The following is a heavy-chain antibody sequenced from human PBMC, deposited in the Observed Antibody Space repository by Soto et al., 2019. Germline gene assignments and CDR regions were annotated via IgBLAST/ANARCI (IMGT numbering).Heavy chain of an antibody. CDR1: GGSISSDNYY. CDR2: IYYSGST. Sequence: PSETLSLTCTVSGGSISSDNYYWGWIRQPPGKGLEWIGSIYYSGSTYYNPSLESRVTISVDKSKNQFSLKLMSLSAADTAVYYCGRLEGLATISYYFDYWGQGALVTVSS. D-gene: IGHD3-9*01. J-gene: IGHJ4*02. V-gene: IGHV4-39*01. CDR3: GRLEGLATISYYFDY.